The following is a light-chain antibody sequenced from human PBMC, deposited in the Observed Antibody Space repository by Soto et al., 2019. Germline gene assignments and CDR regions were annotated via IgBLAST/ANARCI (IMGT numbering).Light chain of an antibody. J-gene: IGKJ4*01. CDR3: QQYKSYPLT. CDR1: QGINNY. V-gene: IGKV1-16*02. Sequence: DIQMTQSPSTLSASVGDRVTITCRASQGINNYLAWFQQKPGKAPKSLIYDASSLQSGVPAKFSGSGSGTDFTLTISSRQPEDFATYYCQQYKSYPLTFGGGTKVEIK. CDR2: DAS.